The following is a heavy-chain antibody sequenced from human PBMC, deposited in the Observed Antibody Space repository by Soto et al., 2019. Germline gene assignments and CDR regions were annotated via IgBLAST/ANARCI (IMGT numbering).Heavy chain of an antibody. CDR2: IYYSGST. CDR1: GGSISSYY. D-gene: IGHD4-4*01. V-gene: IGHV4-59*08. J-gene: IGHJ4*02. Sequence: SETLSLTCTVSGGSISSYYWSWIRQPPGKGLEWIGYIYYSGSTNYNPSLKSRVTISVDTSKNQFSLKLSSVTAADTAVYYCARRHDYSNLLDYWGQGTLVTVSS. CDR3: ARRHDYSNLLDY.